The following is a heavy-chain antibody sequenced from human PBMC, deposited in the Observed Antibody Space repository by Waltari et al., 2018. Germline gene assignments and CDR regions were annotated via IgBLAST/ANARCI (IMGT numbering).Heavy chain of an antibody. CDR1: GGSFSGYY. J-gene: IGHJ4*02. CDR3: ARRWLQRMKALDY. CDR2: INHSGST. Sequence: QVQLQQWGAGLLKPSETLSLTCAVYGGSFSGYYWSWVRQPPGKGLEWIGEINHSGSTNYNPSLKSRVTISVDTSKNQFSLKLSSVTAADTAVYYCARRWLQRMKALDYWGQGTLVTVSS. V-gene: IGHV4-34*01. D-gene: IGHD5-12*01.